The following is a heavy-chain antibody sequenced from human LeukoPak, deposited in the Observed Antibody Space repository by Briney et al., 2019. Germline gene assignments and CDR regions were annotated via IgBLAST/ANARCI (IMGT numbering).Heavy chain of an antibody. Sequence: SETLSLTCTVSGDSISSGDYYWSWIRQPAGKGLEWIGRISSSGSTNYNPSLKSRVTISVDTSKNQFSLKLSSVTAADTAVYYCARETEKQWQYWGQGTMATVSS. J-gene: IGHJ3*01. D-gene: IGHD6-19*01. CDR1: GDSISSGDYY. V-gene: IGHV4-61*02. CDR2: ISSSGST. CDR3: ARETEKQWQY.